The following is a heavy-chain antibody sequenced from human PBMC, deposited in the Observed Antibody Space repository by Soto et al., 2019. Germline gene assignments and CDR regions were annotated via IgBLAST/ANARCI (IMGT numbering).Heavy chain of an antibody. V-gene: IGHV4-4*02. CDR1: GGSISSSNW. J-gene: IGHJ4*02. D-gene: IGHD2-15*01. Sequence: SETLSLTXAVSGGSISSSNWWRWVRQPPGKGLEWIGEVYPSGSTNYNPSLKSRVTISLDKSKNQFSLKLSSVTAADTAVYYCARDGDYSTFDYWGQGTLVTVSS. CDR2: VYPSGST. CDR3: ARDGDYSTFDY.